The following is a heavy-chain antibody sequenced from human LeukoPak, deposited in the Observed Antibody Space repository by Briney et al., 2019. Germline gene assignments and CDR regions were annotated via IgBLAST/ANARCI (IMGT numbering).Heavy chain of an antibody. J-gene: IGHJ4*02. Sequence: GGSLRLSCAASGFTFSSYSMNWVRQAPGKGLEWVSYISSSSSTIYYADSVKGRFTISRDNAKNSLYLQMNSLRDEDTAVYYCARGGPGITMIKSPLHDYRGQGTLVTVSS. CDR3: ARGGPGITMIKSPLHDY. CDR1: GFTFSSYS. V-gene: IGHV3-48*02. D-gene: IGHD3-22*01. CDR2: ISSSSSTI.